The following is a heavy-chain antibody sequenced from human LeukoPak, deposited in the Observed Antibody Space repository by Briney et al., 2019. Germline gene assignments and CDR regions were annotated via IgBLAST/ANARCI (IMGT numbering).Heavy chain of an antibody. CDR2: IIPILGIA. CDR1: RGTFSSYA. CDR3: ARASALGYRGGHDAFDI. Sequence: SVKVSCKASRGTFSSYAISWVRQAPGQGLEWMGRIIPILGIANYAQKLQGRVTMTTDTSTSTAYMELRSLRSDDTAVYYCARASALGYRGGHDAFDIWGQGTMVTVSS. D-gene: IGHD6-13*01. J-gene: IGHJ3*02. V-gene: IGHV1-69*04.